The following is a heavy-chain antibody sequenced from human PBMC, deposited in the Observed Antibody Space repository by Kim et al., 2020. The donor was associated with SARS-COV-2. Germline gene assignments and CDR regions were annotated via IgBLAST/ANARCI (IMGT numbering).Heavy chain of an antibody. CDR1: GYTFTGYY. V-gene: IGHV1-2*02. D-gene: IGHD4-17*01. CDR2: INPNSGGT. J-gene: IGHJ5*02. CDR3: ARDGPTDDYGDYVLGWFDP. Sequence: ASVKVSCKASGYTFTGYYMHWVRQAPGQGLEWMGWINPNSGGTNYAQKFQGRVTMTRDTSISTAYMELSRLRSDDTAVYYCARDGPTDDYGDYVLGWFDPWGQGTLVTVSS.